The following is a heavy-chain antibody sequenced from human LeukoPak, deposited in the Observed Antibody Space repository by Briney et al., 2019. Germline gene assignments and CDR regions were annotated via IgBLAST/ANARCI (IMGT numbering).Heavy chain of an antibody. J-gene: IGHJ4*02. V-gene: IGHV4-38-2*02. CDR1: GYSISSGYY. CDR3: AREGNYYDSSGYYGMSYYFDY. Sequence: SETLSLTCTVSGYSISSGYYWGWIRQPPGKGLEWIGSIYHSGSTYYNPSLKSRVTISVDTSKNQFSLKLSSVTAADTAVYYCAREGNYYDSSGYYGMSYYFDYWGQGTLVTVSS. D-gene: IGHD3-22*01. CDR2: IYHSGST.